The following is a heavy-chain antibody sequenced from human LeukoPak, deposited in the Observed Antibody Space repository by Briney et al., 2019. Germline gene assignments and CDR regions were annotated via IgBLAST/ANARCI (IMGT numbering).Heavy chain of an antibody. CDR3: VHLLLWIGEDYYYYMDV. Sequence: SGPTLVKPTQTLTLTCTFSGFSLSTNGVGVGWIRQPPGKALEWLAVIYWDDDKRFSPSLKSRLTITKDTSKNQVVLTMTNMDPVDTATYYCVHLLLWIGEDYYYYMDVWGKGTTVTVSS. J-gene: IGHJ6*03. CDR2: IYWDDDK. V-gene: IGHV2-5*02. CDR1: GFSLSTNGVG. D-gene: IGHD3-10*01.